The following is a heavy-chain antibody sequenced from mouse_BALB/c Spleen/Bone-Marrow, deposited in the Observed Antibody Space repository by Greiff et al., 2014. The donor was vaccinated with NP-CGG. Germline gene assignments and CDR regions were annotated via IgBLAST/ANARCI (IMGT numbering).Heavy chain of an antibody. D-gene: IGHD1-1*02. CDR3: VREDYGGGFAY. Sequence: EVQLVESGPELVKPGASVKVSCKASGYAFTSYNLYWVKQSHGKSLEWIGYIDPYNGGTRYNQKFKGKATLTVDKSSSTAYMHLNSLTSEDSAVYYCVREDYGGGFAYWGQGTLVTVSA. CDR1: GYAFTSYN. J-gene: IGHJ3*01. CDR2: IDPYNGGT. V-gene: IGHV1S135*01.